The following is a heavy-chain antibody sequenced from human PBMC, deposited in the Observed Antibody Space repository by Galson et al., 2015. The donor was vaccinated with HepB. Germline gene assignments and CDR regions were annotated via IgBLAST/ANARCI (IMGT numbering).Heavy chain of an antibody. CDR1: GGSISSSNYF. J-gene: IGHJ6*02. V-gene: IGHV4-39*07. D-gene: IGHD2-21*02. CDR2: IYSGNT. CDR3: AKNPPGGDYYFQGMDV. Sequence: SLTCSVSGGSISSSNYFWAWIRQPPGEGLEWIGSIYSGNTYYNPSLKSRVNISADTSKSQISLKLSSVTAADTAIYYCAKNPPGGDYYFQGMDVWGQGTTVTVSS.